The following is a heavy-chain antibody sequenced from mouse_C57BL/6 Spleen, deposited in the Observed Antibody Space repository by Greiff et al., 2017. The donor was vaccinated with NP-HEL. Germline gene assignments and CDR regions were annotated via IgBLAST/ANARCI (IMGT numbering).Heavy chain of an antibody. CDR3: AITTVVETMDY. CDR2: INPNNGGT. CDR1: GYTFTDYN. Sequence: VQLKQSGPELVKPGASVKMSCKASGYTFTDYNMHWVKQSHGKSLEWIGYINPNNGGTSYNQKFKGKATLTVNKSSSTAYMELRSLTSEDSAVYYCAITTVVETMDYWGQGTSVTVSS. J-gene: IGHJ4*01. D-gene: IGHD1-1*01. V-gene: IGHV1-22*01.